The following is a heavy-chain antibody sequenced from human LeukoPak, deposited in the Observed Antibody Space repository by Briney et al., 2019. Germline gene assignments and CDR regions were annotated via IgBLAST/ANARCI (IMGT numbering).Heavy chain of an antibody. CDR2: IYYSGST. D-gene: IGHD6-13*01. J-gene: IGHJ4*02. CDR3: ARVGSSWPTYYFDY. V-gene: IGHV4-59*12. Sequence: SETLSLTCTVSGGSISSYYWSWIRQPPGKGLEWIGYIYYSGSTNYNPSLKSRVTISVDTSKNQFSLKLSSVTAADTAVYFCARVGSSWPTYYFDYWGQGTLVTVSS. CDR1: GGSISSYY.